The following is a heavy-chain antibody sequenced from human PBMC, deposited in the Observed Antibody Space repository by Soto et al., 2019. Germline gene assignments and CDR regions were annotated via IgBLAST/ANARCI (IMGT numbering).Heavy chain of an antibody. Sequence: QVQLVQSGAEVKKPGASVKVSCKASGYTFTSYGISWVRQAPGQGLEWMGWISVNNGNTNYAQKLQGRVTMTTDTSTSTAYMELRSLRSDDTAVYYCARERRGYCTSTRCNLAWFDPWGQGTLVTVSS. D-gene: IGHD2-2*01. CDR3: ARERRGYCTSTRCNLAWFDP. J-gene: IGHJ5*02. V-gene: IGHV1-18*01. CDR1: GYTFTSYG. CDR2: ISVNNGNT.